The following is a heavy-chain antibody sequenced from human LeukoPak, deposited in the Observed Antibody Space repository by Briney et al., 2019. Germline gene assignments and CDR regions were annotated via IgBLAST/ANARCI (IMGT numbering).Heavy chain of an antibody. CDR2: INPSGGST. Sequence: ASVKVSCKASGYTFTSYHMHWVRQAPGQGLEWMGIINPSGGSTSYAQKFQGRVTMTRDTSTSTVYMELSRLRSEDTAVYYCARDSSNSGWYDYWGQGTLVTVSS. D-gene: IGHD6-13*01. V-gene: IGHV1-46*01. CDR1: GYTFTSYH. J-gene: IGHJ4*02. CDR3: ARDSSNSGWYDY.